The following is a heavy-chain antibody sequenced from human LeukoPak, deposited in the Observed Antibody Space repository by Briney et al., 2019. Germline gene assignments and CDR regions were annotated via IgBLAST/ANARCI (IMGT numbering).Heavy chain of an antibody. CDR1: GFTFSRYE. Sequence: PGGSLRLSCAASGFTFSRYEMNWVRQAPGKGLEWVSYISRSGDTIYFADSVKGRFTISRDNAKNSLYLQMNSLRAEDTAVYYCTRSVMTTKDYFDYWGQGTLVTVSS. CDR2: ISRSGDTI. CDR3: TRSVMTTKDYFDY. D-gene: IGHD3-16*01. J-gene: IGHJ4*02. V-gene: IGHV3-48*03.